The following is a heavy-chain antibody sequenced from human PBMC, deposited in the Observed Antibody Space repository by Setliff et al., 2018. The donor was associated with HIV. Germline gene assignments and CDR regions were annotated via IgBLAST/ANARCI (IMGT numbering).Heavy chain of an antibody. CDR3: ARDQSDWFY. CDR1: GVSISNYY. V-gene: IGHV4-59*01. CDR2: MYYSGNT. J-gene: IGHJ4*02. Sequence: PSETLSLTCTVSGVSISNYYWSWIRQPPGKGLEWIGYMYYSGNTNYNPSLKSRVTISVDTSKSQFSLKLNSVTAADTAVYYCARDQSDWFYWGQGTRVTVSS. D-gene: IGHD3-3*01.